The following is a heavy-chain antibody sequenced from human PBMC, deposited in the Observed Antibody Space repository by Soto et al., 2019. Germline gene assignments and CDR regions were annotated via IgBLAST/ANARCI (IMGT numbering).Heavy chain of an antibody. J-gene: IGHJ6*02. CDR1: GFTFSSYD. Sequence: VGSLRLSCAASGFTFSSYDMHWVRQATGKGLEWVSAIGTAGDPYYPGSVKGRFTISRENAKNSLYLQMNSLRAGDTAVYYCARGGNSSGYYYGYYYYGMDVWGQGTTVPV. CDR2: IGTAGDP. D-gene: IGHD3-22*01. CDR3: ARGGNSSGYYYGYYYYGMDV. V-gene: IGHV3-13*05.